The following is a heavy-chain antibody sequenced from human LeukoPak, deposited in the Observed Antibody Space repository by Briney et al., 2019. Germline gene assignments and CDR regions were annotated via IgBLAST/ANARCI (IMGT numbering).Heavy chain of an antibody. CDR3: ARGGTVTGYYYYYYMDV. J-gene: IGHJ6*03. CDR2: IYYSGST. Sequence: SETLSLTRTVSGGSISSYYWSWIRQPPGKGLEWIGYIYYSGSTNYNPSLKSRVTISVDTSKNQFSLKLSSVTAADTAVYYCARGGTVTGYYYYYYMDVWGKGTTVTVSS. V-gene: IGHV4-59*01. D-gene: IGHD4-17*01. CDR1: GGSISSYY.